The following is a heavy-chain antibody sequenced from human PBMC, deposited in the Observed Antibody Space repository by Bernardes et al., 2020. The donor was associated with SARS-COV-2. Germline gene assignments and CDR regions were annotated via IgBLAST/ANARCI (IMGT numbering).Heavy chain of an antibody. CDR2: FYYNGRT. D-gene: IGHD3-16*01. CDR1: GGPISTRSYY. V-gene: IGHV4-39*02. Sequence: ETLSLTCSVSGGPISTRSYYWGWIRQPPGKGLEWIGSFYYNGRTHYNPSLKTRLTISVDTSKNQFSLKLSSVTAADTAVYYCATERSSQGGDAFHIWGQGITVAVSS. CDR3: ATERSSQGGDAFHI. J-gene: IGHJ3*02.